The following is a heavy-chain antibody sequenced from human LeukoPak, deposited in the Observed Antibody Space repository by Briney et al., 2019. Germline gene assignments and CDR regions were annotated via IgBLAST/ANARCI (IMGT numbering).Heavy chain of an antibody. V-gene: IGHV4-59*08. CDR1: GGSISSYY. CDR2: IYYSGST. CDR3: ARRVAAAAGNNWFDP. J-gene: IGHJ5*02. D-gene: IGHD6-13*01. Sequence: SETLSLTCTVSGGSISSYYWSWIRQPPGKGLEWIGYIYYSGSTNYNPSLKSRVTISVDTSKNQFSLKLSSVTAADTPMYYCARRVAAAAGNNWFDPWGQGTLVTVSS.